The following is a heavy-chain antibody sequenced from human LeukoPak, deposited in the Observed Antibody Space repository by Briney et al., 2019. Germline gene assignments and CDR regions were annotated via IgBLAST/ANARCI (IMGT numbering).Heavy chain of an antibody. V-gene: IGHV3-21*01. CDR3: ARNSGDGSGPYYPYGMDV. CDR1: GFTFSSNN. CDR2: ISRSSIYI. J-gene: IGHJ6*02. Sequence: GGSLRLSCAASGFTFSSNNMNWVRQAPGKGLEWVSSISRSSIYIYYADSVKGRFTISRDNAENSLSLQMNSLRAEDTAVYYSARNSGDGSGPYYPYGMDVWGQGTTVTVSS. D-gene: IGHD3-10*01.